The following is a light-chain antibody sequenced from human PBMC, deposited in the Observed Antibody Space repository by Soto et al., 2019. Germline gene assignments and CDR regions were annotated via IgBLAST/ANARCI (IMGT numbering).Light chain of an antibody. V-gene: IGKV3-20*01. J-gene: IGKJ5*01. CDR3: RQYGGSPRIN. CDR1: ERLSSVY. CDR2: GAS. Sequence: EIVLTQSPGTLSLSPGERATLSCRASERLSSVYLAWYQQRPGQPPRLLIYGASNRATGIPDRFSGSGSGKDFTLIINRLEPEDVAIYYCRQYGGSPRINFVKGTRLKI.